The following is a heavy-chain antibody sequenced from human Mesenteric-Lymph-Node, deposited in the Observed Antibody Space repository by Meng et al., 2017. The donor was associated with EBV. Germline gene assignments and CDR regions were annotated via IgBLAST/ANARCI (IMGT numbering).Heavy chain of an antibody. D-gene: IGHD2-15*01. Sequence: VYLVQAGVELKKPGPSVKVSFKASGYTFTNFGISWVRQAPGQGLEWMGWISGFNDNTHYAQKMQGRLTMTTDISTSTAYMELRSLTSDDTAVYYCAKDLGFCSGDSCYGPYFDYWGQGTLVTVSS. CDR1: GYTFTNFG. V-gene: IGHV1-18*01. CDR2: ISGFNDNT. CDR3: AKDLGFCSGDSCYGPYFDY. J-gene: IGHJ4*02.